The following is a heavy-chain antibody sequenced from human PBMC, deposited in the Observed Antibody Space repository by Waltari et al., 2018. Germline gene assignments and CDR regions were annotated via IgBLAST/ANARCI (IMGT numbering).Heavy chain of an antibody. CDR3: ARDQGGASSR. Sequence: VQLVQSGSELKKPGASVKVSCKTSGYTFSDFGRNWVRQVPGHGLEWMGWINTETGKPTYAQAFTGRSVFSVDAAVSTAYLQIDNLDSKDTAVYFCARDQGGASSRWGQGTPVFVSS. V-gene: IGHV7-4-1*01. J-gene: IGHJ1*01. D-gene: IGHD2-2*01. CDR1: GYTFSDFG. CDR2: INTETGKP.